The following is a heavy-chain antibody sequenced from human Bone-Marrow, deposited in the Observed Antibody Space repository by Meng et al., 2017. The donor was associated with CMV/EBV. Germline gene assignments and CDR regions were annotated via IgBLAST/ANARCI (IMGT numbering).Heavy chain of an antibody. CDR2: ISIYNGNT. CDR1: GDTFVNYG. CDR3: ARDAFITGTTYDYGKEV. V-gene: IGHV1-18*01. D-gene: IGHD1-20*01. J-gene: IGHJ6*02. Sequence: ASVKVSCKASGDTFVNYGLSWVRQAPGQGLEWMGWISIYNGNTNYAEKFQGRVTMTTDTSTSTAYMELRRLTSRDTAMYYCARDAFITGTTYDYGKEVWGQRNTVNV.